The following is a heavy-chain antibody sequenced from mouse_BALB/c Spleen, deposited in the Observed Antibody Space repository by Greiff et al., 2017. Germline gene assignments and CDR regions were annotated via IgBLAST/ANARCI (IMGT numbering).Heavy chain of an antibody. V-gene: IGHV1-69*02. CDR2: IYPSDSYT. Sequence: QVQLQQPGAELVRPGASVKLSCKASGYTFTSYWINWVKQRPGQGLEWIGNIYPSDSYTNYNQKFKDKATLTVDKSSSTAYMQLSSPTSEDSAVYYCTKGGFVTTATMDYWGQGTSVTVSS. J-gene: IGHJ4*01. CDR1: GYTFTSYW. CDR3: TKGGFVTTATMDY. D-gene: IGHD1-2*01.